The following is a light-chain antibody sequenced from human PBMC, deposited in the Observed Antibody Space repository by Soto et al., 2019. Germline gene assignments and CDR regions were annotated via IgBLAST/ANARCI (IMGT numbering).Light chain of an antibody. Sequence: QSALTKPASVAGSPGQSITIACTGTSSDVGGYNYVSWYQLHPGKAPRLVIYDVSIRPPAVSDRFSGSTSGNTASLTISGLQAEDEADYYCSSYTATRTVVFGGGTKLTVL. J-gene: IGLJ3*02. V-gene: IGLV2-14*03. CDR1: SSDVGGYNY. CDR2: DVS. CDR3: SSYTATRTVV.